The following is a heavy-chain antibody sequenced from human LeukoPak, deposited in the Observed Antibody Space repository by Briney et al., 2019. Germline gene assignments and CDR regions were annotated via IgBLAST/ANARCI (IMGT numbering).Heavy chain of an antibody. V-gene: IGHV3-48*02. J-gene: IGHJ3*01. CDR1: GFTFSTYR. CDR2: ITNSGSTI. CDR3: ARDMGWFGERAFDV. D-gene: IGHD3-10*01. Sequence: GGSLRLSCAASGFTFSTYRFNWVRQAPGKGLEWVSYITNSGSTIYYADSVNGRFTISRDNAKNSLYLQMNSLRDEDTAVYYCARDMGWFGERAFDVWGQGTMVTVSS.